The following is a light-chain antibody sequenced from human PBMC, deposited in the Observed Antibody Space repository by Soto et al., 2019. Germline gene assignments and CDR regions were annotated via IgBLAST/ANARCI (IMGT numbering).Light chain of an antibody. V-gene: IGLV2-14*01. CDR1: SSDIGFYNY. CDR2: EVK. CDR3: CSYTSSSTLYV. Sequence: QSALTQPASVSGSPGQSITISCTGTSSDIGFYNYVSWYQQYPGKAPKVVIYEVKNRPSGVSNRFSSSKSGNTASLTISGLQADDEADYYCCSYTSSSTLYVFGTGTKVTVL. J-gene: IGLJ1*01.